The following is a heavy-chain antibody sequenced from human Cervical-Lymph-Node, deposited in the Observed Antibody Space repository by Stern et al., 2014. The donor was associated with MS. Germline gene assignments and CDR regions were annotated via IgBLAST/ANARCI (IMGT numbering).Heavy chain of an antibody. J-gene: IGHJ4*02. CDR2: ISYDGSDT. Sequence: QVQLVQSGGGVVQSGRSLRLTCKVSGFTFSSYGMHWVRQAPGKGLEWVSVISYDGSDTYYAESVKGRFTISRDNSKNTLYLEMRSLRPEDTAVYYCVKRGITEVRGVRLGDYWGPGTLVIVSS. CDR3: VKRGITEVRGVRLGDY. CDR1: GFTFSSYG. V-gene: IGHV3-30*18. D-gene: IGHD3-10*01.